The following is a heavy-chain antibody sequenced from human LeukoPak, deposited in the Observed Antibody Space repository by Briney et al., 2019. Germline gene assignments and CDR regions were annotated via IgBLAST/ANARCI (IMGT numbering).Heavy chain of an antibody. CDR3: ARDRVRRGYYDSSGYSD. Sequence: SVKVSCKASGGTFSSYAISWVRQAPGQGLEWMGRIIPILGIANYAQKFQGRVTITADKSTSTAYMELSSLRSEDTAVYYCARDRVRRGYYDSSGYSDWGQGTLVTVSS. J-gene: IGHJ4*02. D-gene: IGHD3-22*01. CDR1: GGTFSSYA. V-gene: IGHV1-69*04. CDR2: IIPILGIA.